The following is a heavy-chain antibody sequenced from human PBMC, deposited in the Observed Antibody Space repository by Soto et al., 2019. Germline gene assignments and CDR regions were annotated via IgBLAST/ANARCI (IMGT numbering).Heavy chain of an antibody. CDR1: GGTFSSYA. V-gene: IGHV1-69*01. CDR2: IIPIFGTA. Sequence: QVQLVQSGAEVEKPGSSVKVSCKASGGTFSSYAISWVRQAPGQGLEWMGGIIPIFGTANYAQKFQGRVTITADESTSTAYMELSSLRSEDTAVYYCARGTVNRQYSYYVYYYYGMDVWGQGTTVTVSS. CDR3: ARGTVNRQYSYYVYYYYGMDV. J-gene: IGHJ6*02. D-gene: IGHD4-4*01.